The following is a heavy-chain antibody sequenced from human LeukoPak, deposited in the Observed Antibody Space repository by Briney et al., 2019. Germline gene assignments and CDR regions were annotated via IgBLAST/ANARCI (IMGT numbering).Heavy chain of an antibody. CDR3: ARGPRRITMVRGVNPRYYGMDV. D-gene: IGHD3-10*01. CDR1: GGSFSGYY. Sequence: SETLSLTCAVYGGSFSGYYWSWIRQPPGKGLEWIGEINHSGSTNYNPSLKSRVTISVDTSKNQFSLKLSSVTAADTAVYYCARGPRRITMVRGVNPRYYGMDVWGQGTTVTVSS. V-gene: IGHV4-34*01. CDR2: INHSGST. J-gene: IGHJ6*02.